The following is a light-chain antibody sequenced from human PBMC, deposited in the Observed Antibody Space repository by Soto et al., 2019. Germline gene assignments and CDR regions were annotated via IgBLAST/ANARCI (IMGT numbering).Light chain of an antibody. Sequence: EIVLTQSPGTLSLSPGERATLSCRASQSLASNYLAWYQQKPGQAPRLLIYGVSNRATGIPDRFSGSGSGTEFTVTISKVEPEDFAVYYCQQYGSTPPGSFGRGTKLEIK. CDR2: GVS. CDR3: QQYGSTPPGS. J-gene: IGKJ2*03. V-gene: IGKV3-20*01. CDR1: QSLASNY.